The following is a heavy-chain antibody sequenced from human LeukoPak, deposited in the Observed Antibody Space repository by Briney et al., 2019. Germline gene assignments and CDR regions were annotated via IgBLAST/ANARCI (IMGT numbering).Heavy chain of an antibody. CDR2: ISAYNGNT. CDR1: GGTFSSYA. V-gene: IGHV1-18*01. J-gene: IGHJ4*02. D-gene: IGHD5-18*01. CDR3: ARGGRGYSYGHFDY. Sequence: GASVKVSCKASGGTFSSYAISWVRQAPGQGLAWLGWISAYNGNTNYAQKLQGRVTMTTDTSTSTAYMELRSLRSDDTAVYYCARGGRGYSYGHFDYWGQGTLVTVSS.